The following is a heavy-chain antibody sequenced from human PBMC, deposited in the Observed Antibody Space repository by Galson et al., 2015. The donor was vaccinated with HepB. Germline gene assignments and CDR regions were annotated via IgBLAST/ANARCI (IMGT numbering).Heavy chain of an antibody. CDR3: ARDGGDGYIPYFDY. Sequence: LTCTVSGVSISNYYWSWIRQPPGKRLEWIGYIYNTESTNYNPSLKSRVTISVDTSKNQFSLKLSSVTAGDTAVYYCARDGGDGYIPYFDYWGQGSLVAVSS. J-gene: IGHJ4*02. D-gene: IGHD5-24*01. CDR2: IYNTEST. CDR1: GVSISNYY. V-gene: IGHV4-59*01.